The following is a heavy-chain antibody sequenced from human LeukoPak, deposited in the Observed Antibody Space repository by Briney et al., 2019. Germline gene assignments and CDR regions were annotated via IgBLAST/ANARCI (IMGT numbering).Heavy chain of an antibody. Sequence: GASVKVSCNASGGTFSSYAISWVRQAPGQGLEWMGWISAYNGNTNYAQKLQGRVTMTTDTSTSTAYMELRSLRSDDTAVYYCARDSPPITMVRGALSWFDPWGQGTLVTVSS. CDR3: ARDSPPITMVRGALSWFDP. CDR1: GGTFSSYA. J-gene: IGHJ5*02. D-gene: IGHD3-10*01. V-gene: IGHV1-18*01. CDR2: ISAYNGNT.